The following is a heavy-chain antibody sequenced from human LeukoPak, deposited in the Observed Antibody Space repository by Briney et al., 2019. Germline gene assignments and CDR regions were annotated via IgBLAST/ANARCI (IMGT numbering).Heavy chain of an antibody. CDR1: GFTFSDYY. CDR3: ARKQQLEDGSDI. J-gene: IGHJ3*02. Sequence: PGGSLRLSCAASGFTFSDYYMTWIRQAPGKGLEWVSYISSSSTYSSYADSVKGRFTISRDNTKNSVYLQMNSLRAEDTAVYYCARKQQLEDGSDIWGQGTMVTVSS. D-gene: IGHD1-1*01. CDR2: ISSSSTYS. V-gene: IGHV3-11*06.